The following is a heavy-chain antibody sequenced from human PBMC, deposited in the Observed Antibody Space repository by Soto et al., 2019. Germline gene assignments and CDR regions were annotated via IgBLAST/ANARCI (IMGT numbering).Heavy chain of an antibody. V-gene: IGHV3-30*03. D-gene: IGHD6-19*01. CDR2: VSYDGSDK. Sequence: GGSLRLSCAASGFTFSSYSMHWVRQAPGKGLEWVAMVSYDGSDKYYADSVQGRFTISRDNSKNTVYLQMNSLRAEDTAVYYCARDARSPIAVAGTFDYWGQGTTVTVSS. J-gene: IGHJ4*03. CDR1: GFTFSSYS. CDR3: ARDARSPIAVAGTFDY.